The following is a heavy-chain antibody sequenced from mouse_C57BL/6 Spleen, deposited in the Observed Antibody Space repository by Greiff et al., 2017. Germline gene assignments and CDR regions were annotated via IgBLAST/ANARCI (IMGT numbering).Heavy chain of an antibody. D-gene: IGHD1-1*01. J-gene: IGHJ1*03. V-gene: IGHV1-53*01. CDR1: GYTFTSYW. CDR3: ARPYYGSSYWYFDV. CDR2: INPSNGGT. Sequence: VQLQQPGTELVKPGASVKLSCKASGYTFTSYWMHWVKQRPGQGLEWIGNINPSNGGTTYNEKFKSKATLTVDKSSSTAYMQLSSLTSEDSAVYYCARPYYGSSYWYFDVWGTGTTVTVSS.